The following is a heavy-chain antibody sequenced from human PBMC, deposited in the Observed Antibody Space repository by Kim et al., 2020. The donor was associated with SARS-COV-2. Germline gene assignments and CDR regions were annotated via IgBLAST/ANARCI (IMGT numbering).Heavy chain of an antibody. CDR1: GFTFSSYA. CDR3: AKRSPLRRPYYYDSSGGI. V-gene: IGHV3-23*01. J-gene: IGHJ3*02. D-gene: IGHD3-22*01. Sequence: GGSLRLSCAASGFTFSSYAMSWVRQAPGKGLEWVSAISGSGGSTYYADSVKGRFTISRDNSKNTLYLQMNSLRAEDTAVYYCAKRSPLRRPYYYDSSGGIWGQGTMVTVSS. CDR2: ISGSGGST.